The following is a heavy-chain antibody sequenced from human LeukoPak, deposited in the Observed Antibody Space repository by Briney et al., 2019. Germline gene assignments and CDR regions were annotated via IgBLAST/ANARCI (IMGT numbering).Heavy chain of an antibody. D-gene: IGHD3-16*02. Sequence: GGSLRLSCAASGFTFDGYAMHWVRQAPGKGLEWVSRISWDSGSIDYADSVKGRFTISRDNSKNSLYLQMNSLRAEDTAMYYCAKGQYYDYVWGSYRYSETFDYWGQGTLVTVSS. CDR1: GFTFDGYA. J-gene: IGHJ4*02. CDR3: AKGQYYDYVWGSYRYSETFDY. CDR2: ISWDSGSI. V-gene: IGHV3-9*01.